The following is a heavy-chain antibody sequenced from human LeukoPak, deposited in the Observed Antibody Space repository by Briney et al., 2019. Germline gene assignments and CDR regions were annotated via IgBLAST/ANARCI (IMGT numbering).Heavy chain of an antibody. V-gene: IGHV3-23*01. Sequence: PAVSQRLSCAASGFTFSSYAMSWVRQAPGKELEWVSAISGSGGSTYYADSVKGRFTISRDNSKITLYLQMNSLRAEDTAVYYCAKGARFDYWSQGTLVTVSS. CDR3: AKGARFDY. CDR2: ISGSGGST. D-gene: IGHD6-6*01. J-gene: IGHJ4*02. CDR1: GFTFSSYA.